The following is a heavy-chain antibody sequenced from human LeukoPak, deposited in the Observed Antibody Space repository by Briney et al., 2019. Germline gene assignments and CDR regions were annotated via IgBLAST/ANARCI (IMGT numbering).Heavy chain of an antibody. J-gene: IGHJ3*02. CDR2: ISGSGGST. Sequence: GGSLRLSCAASGFTFSSYAMSWVRQAPGEGLEWVSAISGSGGSTYYADSVKGRFTISRDNSKNTLYLQMNSLRAEDTAVYYCAKDPEYYYDSSGYYAEAFDIWGQGTMVTVSS. V-gene: IGHV3-23*01. CDR1: GFTFSSYA. D-gene: IGHD3-22*01. CDR3: AKDPEYYYDSSGYYAEAFDI.